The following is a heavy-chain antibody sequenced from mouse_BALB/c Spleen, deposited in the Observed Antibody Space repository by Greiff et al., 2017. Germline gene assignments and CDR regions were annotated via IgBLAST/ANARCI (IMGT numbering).Heavy chain of an antibody. CDR1: GYTFTSYW. D-gene: IGHD2-4*01. J-gene: IGHJ3*01. V-gene: IGHV1-7*01. CDR2: INPSTGYT. Sequence: VKLQESGAELAKPGASVKMSCKASGYTFTSYWMHWVKQRPGQGLEWIGYINPSTGYTEYNQKFKDKATLTADKSSSTAYMQLSSLTSEDSAVYYCARTLYDYAFAYWGQGTLVTVSA. CDR3: ARTLYDYAFAY.